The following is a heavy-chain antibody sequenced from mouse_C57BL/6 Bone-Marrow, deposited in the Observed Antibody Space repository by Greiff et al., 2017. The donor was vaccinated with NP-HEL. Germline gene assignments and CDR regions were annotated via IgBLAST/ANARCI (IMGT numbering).Heavy chain of an antibody. CDR3: AREALFITTVVATPGGFDY. D-gene: IGHD1-1*01. J-gene: IGHJ2*01. Sequence: QVQLQQPGAELVMPGASVKLSCKASGYTVTSYWMHWVKQRPGQGLEWIGEIDPSDSYTNYNQKFKGKSTLTVDKSSSTAYMQLSSLTSEDSAVYYCAREALFITTVVATPGGFDYWGQGTTLTVSS. V-gene: IGHV1-69*01. CDR1: GYTVTSYW. CDR2: IDPSDSYT.